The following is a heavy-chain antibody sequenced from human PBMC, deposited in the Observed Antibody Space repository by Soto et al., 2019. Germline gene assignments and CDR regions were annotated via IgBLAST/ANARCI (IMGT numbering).Heavy chain of an antibody. CDR3: ARHKSGSRSYYFDY. Sequence: QVQLQESGPGLVKPSETLSLTCTVSGGSISSYYWSWIRQPPGKGLEWIGYIYYSGSTNYNPSLKSRVTISVDTSKNQFSLKLSSVTAADTAVYYCARHKSGSRSYYFDYWGQGTLVTVSS. D-gene: IGHD1-26*01. V-gene: IGHV4-59*08. CDR1: GGSISSYY. J-gene: IGHJ4*02. CDR2: IYYSGST.